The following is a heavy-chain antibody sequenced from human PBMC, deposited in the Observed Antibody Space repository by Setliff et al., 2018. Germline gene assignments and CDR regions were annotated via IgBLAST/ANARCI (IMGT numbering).Heavy chain of an antibody. D-gene: IGHD3-16*01. V-gene: IGHV4-34*01. CDR2: VNPSGTT. Sequence: SETLSLTCTVYGGSFSNYYWSWIRQPPGKGLEWIAEVNPSGTTNYIPSLKSRLTISVDTSKRQFSLKLNSVTAADTAVYYCRFWSYVYKNDYWAQGTLVTVS. CDR3: RFWSYVYKNDY. CDR1: GGSFSNYY. J-gene: IGHJ4*02.